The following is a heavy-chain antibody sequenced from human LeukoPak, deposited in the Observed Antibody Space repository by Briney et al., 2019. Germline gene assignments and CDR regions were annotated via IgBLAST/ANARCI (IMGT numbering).Heavy chain of an antibody. CDR1: GGSFSGYY. J-gene: IGHJ5*02. V-gene: IGHV4-34*01. Sequence: SETLSLTCAVYGGSFSGYYWSWIRQPPGKGLEWIGEINHSGSTNYNPSLKSRVTISVDTSKSQFSLKLSSVTAADTAVYYCARGSTSFNWFDPWGQGTLVTVSS. CDR2: INHSGST. CDR3: ARGSTSFNWFDP. D-gene: IGHD2-2*01.